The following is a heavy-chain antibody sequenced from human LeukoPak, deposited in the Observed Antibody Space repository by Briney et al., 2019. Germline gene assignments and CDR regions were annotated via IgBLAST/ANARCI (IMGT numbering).Heavy chain of an antibody. J-gene: IGHJ4*02. V-gene: IGHV3-11*01. CDR2: ISNSGFTT. Sequence: GGSLRLSCVASGFTLSDYYVIWIRQAPGKGLEWVAFISNSGFTTYYADSVKGRFTVSRDNAKDSVSLQMNSLRAEDTARYYCAREDSGGNSFDYWGQGAQVTVS. CDR1: GFTLSDYY. CDR3: AREDSGGNSFDY. D-gene: IGHD4/OR15-4a*01.